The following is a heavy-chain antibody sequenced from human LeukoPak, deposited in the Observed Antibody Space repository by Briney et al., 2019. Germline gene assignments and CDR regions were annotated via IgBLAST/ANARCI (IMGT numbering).Heavy chain of an antibody. CDR1: GFTFSSYG. D-gene: IGHD3-22*01. J-gene: IGHJ5*01. Sequence: GGSLRLSCAASGFTFSSYGMHWVRQAPGKGMEWVAFIRYDGSNKYYADSVRGRFTISRDNAENTLYLQMNNLRVQDTALYCCGTMSNYGSGGYYDSWGLGTLVTVSS. CDR2: IRYDGSNK. V-gene: IGHV3-30*02. CDR3: GTMSNYGSGGYYDS.